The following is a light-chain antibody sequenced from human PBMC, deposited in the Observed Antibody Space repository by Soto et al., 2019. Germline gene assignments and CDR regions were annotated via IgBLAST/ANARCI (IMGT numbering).Light chain of an antibody. Sequence: DIQMTQSPSTLSASVGDRVTITCRASQSISSWLAWYQQKPGKAPKLLIYDASSLESGVPSRFSGSGSGTEFTLTISSLQPDDFAIYYCNQYNIYWGTFAQGTKVNIK. CDR2: DAS. J-gene: IGKJ1*01. CDR3: NQYNIYWGT. V-gene: IGKV1-5*01. CDR1: QSISSW.